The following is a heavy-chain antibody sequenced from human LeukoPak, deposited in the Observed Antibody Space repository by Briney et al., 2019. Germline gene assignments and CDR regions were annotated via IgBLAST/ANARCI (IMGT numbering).Heavy chain of an antibody. Sequence: PGGSLRLSCAASGFTFSKAWMSWVRQAPGKGLEWVSSISSSSSYIYYADSVKGRFTISRDNAKNSVYLQMNSLRAEDTAVYYCARVAYDILTGHTYYYYYYMDVWGKGTTVTISS. J-gene: IGHJ6*03. CDR3: ARVAYDILTGHTYYYYYYMDV. D-gene: IGHD3-9*01. V-gene: IGHV3-21*01. CDR2: ISSSSSYI. CDR1: GFTFSKAW.